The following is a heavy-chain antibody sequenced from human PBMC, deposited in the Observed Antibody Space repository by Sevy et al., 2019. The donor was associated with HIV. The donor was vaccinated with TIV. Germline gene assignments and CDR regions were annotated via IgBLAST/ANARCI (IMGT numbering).Heavy chain of an antibody. D-gene: IGHD3-22*01. CDR2: IRSKAYGGTT. J-gene: IGHJ4*02. CDR3: TRAVGAYYYDSSGYPY. Sequence: GGSLRLSCTASGFTFGDYAMSWFRQAPGKGLEWVGFIRSKAYGGTTEYAASVKGRFTISRDDSKSIAYLQMNSLKTEDKAVYYCTRAVGAYYYDSSGYPYWGQGTLVTVSS. CDR1: GFTFGDYA. V-gene: IGHV3-49*03.